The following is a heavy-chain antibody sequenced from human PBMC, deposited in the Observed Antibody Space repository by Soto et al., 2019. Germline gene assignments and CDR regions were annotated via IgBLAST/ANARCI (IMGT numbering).Heavy chain of an antibody. V-gene: IGHV1-69*13. CDR3: ARGPPGYCSGGSCYSSLSYYYGMDV. Sequence: ASVKVSCKASGGTFSSYAISWVRQAPGQGLEWMGGIIPIFGTANYAQKFQGRVTITADESTSTAYMELSSLRSEDTAVYYCARGPPGYCSGGSCYSSLSYYYGMDVWGQGTTVTVSS. CDR1: GGTFSSYA. J-gene: IGHJ6*02. CDR2: IIPIFGTA. D-gene: IGHD2-15*01.